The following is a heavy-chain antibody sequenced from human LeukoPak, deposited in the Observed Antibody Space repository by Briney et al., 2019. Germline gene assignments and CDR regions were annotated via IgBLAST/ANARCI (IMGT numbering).Heavy chain of an antibody. D-gene: IGHD4-17*01. CDR3: TRAGVLTTVIPNDP. J-gene: IGHJ5*02. Sequence: GGSLRLSCTASGFTFGDYAMSWFRQAPGTGLEWVCFIRSKAYGGTTEYAASVKGRFTISRDDSKSIAYLQMNSLKTEDTAVYYCTRAGVLTTVIPNDPWGQGTLVTVSS. V-gene: IGHV3-49*03. CDR1: GFTFGDYA. CDR2: IRSKAYGGTT.